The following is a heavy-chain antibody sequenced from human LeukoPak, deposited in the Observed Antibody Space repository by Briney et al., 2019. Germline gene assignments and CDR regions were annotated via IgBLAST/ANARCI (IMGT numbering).Heavy chain of an antibody. CDR1: GFTFSSYR. CDR3: SGWYFDP. J-gene: IGHJ5*02. CDR2: ISSSSTNI. V-gene: IGHV3-21*01. D-gene: IGHD6-19*01. Sequence: PGGSLRLSCAASGFTFSSYRMNWVRQAPGKGLEWVSSISSSSTNIYYADPVKGRFTISRDNAKNSLYLQMNSLRAEDTAVYYSSGWYFDPWGQGTLVTVSS.